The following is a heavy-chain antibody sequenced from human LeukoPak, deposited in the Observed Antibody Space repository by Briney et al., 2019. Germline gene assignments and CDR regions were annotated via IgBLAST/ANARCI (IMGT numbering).Heavy chain of an antibody. CDR1: GFSLSTSGMC. V-gene: IGHV4-61*08. Sequence: SGPTLVNPTQTLTLTCTFSGFSLSTSGMCVSWIRQPPGKGLEWIGYIYYRGSTNYNPSLKSRVTISVDTSKNQFSLKLSSVTAADTAVYYCARDLVVPAAMPYYYYYYMDVWGKGTTVTVSS. J-gene: IGHJ6*03. CDR2: IYYRGST. D-gene: IGHD2-2*01. CDR3: ARDLVVPAAMPYYYYYYMDV.